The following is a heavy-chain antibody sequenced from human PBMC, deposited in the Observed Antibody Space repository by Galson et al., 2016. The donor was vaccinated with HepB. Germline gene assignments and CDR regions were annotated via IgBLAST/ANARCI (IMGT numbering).Heavy chain of an antibody. D-gene: IGHD3-10*01. Sequence: PALVQPTQTLTLTCTFSGFSLSTLAVGVDWIRQPPGKALEWLALIFWNDDKLYNPSLKSRPTVTKATSKNQVVLTLAHMDPVDTATYYCAHRSTRGLGGLDVWGTGTMVTVSS. CDR1: GFSLSTLAVG. J-gene: IGHJ6*04. CDR3: AHRSTRGLGGLDV. CDR2: IFWNDDK. V-gene: IGHV2-5*01.